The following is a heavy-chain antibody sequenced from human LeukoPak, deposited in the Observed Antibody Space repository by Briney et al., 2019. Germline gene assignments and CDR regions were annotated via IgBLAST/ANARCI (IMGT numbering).Heavy chain of an antibody. CDR3: ARDSRAAWLDP. J-gene: IGHJ5*02. CDR1: GYTFTNYD. V-gene: IGHV1-18*04. D-gene: IGHD2-15*01. CDR2: MNPNNGNT. Sequence: ASVKVSCKASGYTFTNYDITWVRQAPGQGLEWMGGMNPNNGNTNYAQRFQGRITMTTDTSTSTAYMELRSLKSDDTALYYCARDSRAAWLDPWGQGTLVTVSS.